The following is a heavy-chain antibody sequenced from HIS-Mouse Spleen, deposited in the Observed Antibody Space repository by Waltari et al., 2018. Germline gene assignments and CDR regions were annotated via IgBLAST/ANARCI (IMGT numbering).Heavy chain of an antibody. Sequence: QVQLVEFGGGVVQPGRSLRLSCAASGFTFSSYGMHWVRQAPGKGLEWVAVISYDGSNKYYADSVKGRFTISRDNSKNTLYLQMNSLRAEDTAVYYCAKDRGSQFDYWGQGTLVTVSS. CDR3: AKDRGSQFDY. CDR1: GFTFSSYG. CDR2: ISYDGSNK. J-gene: IGHJ4*02. D-gene: IGHD1-26*01. V-gene: IGHV3-30*18.